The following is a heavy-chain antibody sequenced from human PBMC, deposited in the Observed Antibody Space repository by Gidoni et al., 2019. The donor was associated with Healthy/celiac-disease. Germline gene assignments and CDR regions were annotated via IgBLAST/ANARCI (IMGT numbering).Heavy chain of an antibody. Sequence: QVQLQESGPALVKPSETLFPTCTVPGGSISSYYWSWIRQPPGKGLEWIGYIYYSGSTNYNPSLKSRVTISVDTSKNQFSLKLSSVTAADTAVYYCARVNDWKNYYYYGMDVWGQGTTVTVSS. CDR3: ARVNDWKNYYYYGMDV. V-gene: IGHV4-59*01. CDR2: IYYSGST. D-gene: IGHD1-1*01. CDR1: GGSISSYY. J-gene: IGHJ6*02.